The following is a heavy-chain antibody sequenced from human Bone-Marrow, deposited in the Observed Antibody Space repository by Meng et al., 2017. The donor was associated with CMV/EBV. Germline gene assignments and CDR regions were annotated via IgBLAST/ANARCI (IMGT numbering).Heavy chain of an antibody. V-gene: IGHV4-31*03. CDR1: GGSISSGSYY. Sequence: SETLSLTCTVSGGSISSGSYYWGWIRQPPGKGLEWIGYIYYSGTSFYNPSLKSRLTISVDTSKNQFSLKLSSVTAADTAVYYCARRPNPTGAKNWFDPWGQGTLVTVSS. CDR2: IYYSGTS. J-gene: IGHJ5*02. CDR3: ARRPNPTGAKNWFDP. D-gene: IGHD1-14*01.